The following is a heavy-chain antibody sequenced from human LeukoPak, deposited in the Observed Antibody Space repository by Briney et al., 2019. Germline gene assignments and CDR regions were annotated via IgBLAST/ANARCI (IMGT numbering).Heavy chain of an antibody. D-gene: IGHD6-19*01. CDR1: GGSISSYY. J-gene: IGHJ6*03. Sequence: SETLSLTCSVSGGSISSYYWTWIRQPPGKGLEWIGYRYYSGSTTYNPSLKSRVTISVDTSKNQFSLKLSSVTAADTAVYYCARDVRHLAVAKRYPGVYYYYMDVWGKGTTVTVSS. CDR3: ARDVRHLAVAKRYPGVYYYYMDV. CDR2: RYYSGST. V-gene: IGHV4-59*01.